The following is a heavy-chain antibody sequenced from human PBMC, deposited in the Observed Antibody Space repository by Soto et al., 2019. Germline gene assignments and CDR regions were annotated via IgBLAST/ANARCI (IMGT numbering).Heavy chain of an antibody. CDR1: GFTFSSYG. Sequence: PGGSLGLSCAASGFTFSSYGMHWVRQAPGKGLEWVAVIWYDGSNKYYADSVKGRFTISRDNSKNTLYLQMNSLRAEDTAVYYCARDAAVTSIYYYYGMDVWGQGTTVTVSS. V-gene: IGHV3-33*08. CDR2: IWYDGSNK. J-gene: IGHJ6*02. D-gene: IGHD4-4*01. CDR3: ARDAAVTSIYYYYGMDV.